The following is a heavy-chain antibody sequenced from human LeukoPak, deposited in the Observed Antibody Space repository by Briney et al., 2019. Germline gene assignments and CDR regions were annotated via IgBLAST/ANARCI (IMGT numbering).Heavy chain of an antibody. D-gene: IGHD2-2*02. CDR3: ARYCSSTSCYIGSAEYFQD. J-gene: IGHJ1*01. CDR1: GFTFSDYY. V-gene: IGHV3-11*01. CDR2: ISSDTTT. Sequence: GGSLRLSCAASGFTFSDYYMSWIRQAPGKGLEWISYISSDTTTYYADSVRGRFTISRDNAKNSLYLQMNSLRAENTAVYYCARYCSSTSCYIGSAEYFQDWGQGTLVTVSS.